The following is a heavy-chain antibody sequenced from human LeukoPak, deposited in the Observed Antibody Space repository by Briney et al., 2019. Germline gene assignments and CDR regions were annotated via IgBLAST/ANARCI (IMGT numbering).Heavy chain of an antibody. CDR1: GFTFSSYS. J-gene: IGHJ4*02. Sequence: PGGSLRLSCAASGFTFSSYSMNWVRQAPGKGLEWVSSISSSSSYIYYADSVKGRFTISRDNAKNSLYLQMNSLRAEDMALYYCAKEGGSGSIDYWGQGTLVTVSS. CDR2: ISSSSSYI. CDR3: AKEGGSGSIDY. V-gene: IGHV3-21*04. D-gene: IGHD3-10*01.